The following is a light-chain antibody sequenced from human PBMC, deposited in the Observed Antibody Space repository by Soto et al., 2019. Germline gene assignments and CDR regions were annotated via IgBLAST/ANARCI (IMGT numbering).Light chain of an antibody. J-gene: IGKJ1*01. CDR1: QGISTS. CDR3: QQAKNFPWT. CDR2: AAS. Sequence: IQMTQAPFSVSASAGDRVTITCRASQGISTSLAWYQQKPGKAPKLLIYAASSLQSGVPSRFSGTGSGTDFTLTISSLQPEDFATYYCQQAKNFPWTFGQGTKVEIK. V-gene: IGKV1-12*01.